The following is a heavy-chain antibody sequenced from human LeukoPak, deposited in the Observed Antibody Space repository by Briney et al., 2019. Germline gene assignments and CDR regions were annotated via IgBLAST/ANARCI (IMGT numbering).Heavy chain of an antibody. V-gene: IGHV4-4*07. J-gene: IGHJ6*03. CDR2: IYTSGST. D-gene: IGHD2-2*01. CDR3: ASSRYGSTSTNYYMDV. CDR1: GGSISSYY. Sequence: PSETLSLTCTVSGGSISSYYWSWIRQPAGKGLEWIGRIYTSGSTNYNPSLKSRLTISLDTSKNQFSLKLSSVTAADTAVYYCASSRYGSTSTNYYMDVWGKGTTVTVSS.